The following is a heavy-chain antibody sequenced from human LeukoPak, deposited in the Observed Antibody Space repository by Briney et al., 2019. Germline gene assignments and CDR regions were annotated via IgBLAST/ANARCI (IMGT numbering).Heavy chain of an antibody. CDR3: ARDQRITIFGVVSYNWFDP. V-gene: IGHV3-30-3*01. CDR1: GFTFSSYA. CDR2: ISYDGSNK. J-gene: IGHJ5*02. Sequence: PGRSLRLSCAASGFTFSSYAMHWVRQAAGKGLEWVAVISYDGSNKYYADSVKGRFTISRDNSKNTLYLQMNSLRAEDTAVYYCARDQRITIFGVVSYNWFDPWGQGTLVTVSS. D-gene: IGHD3-3*01.